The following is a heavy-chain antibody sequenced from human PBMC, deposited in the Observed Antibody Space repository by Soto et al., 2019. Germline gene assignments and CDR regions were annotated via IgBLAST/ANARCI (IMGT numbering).Heavy chain of an antibody. CDR2: ISYDGSNK. CDR3: ARARAIVVHAFDS. V-gene: IGHV3-30-3*01. D-gene: IGHD3-22*01. J-gene: IGHJ3*02. Sequence: QVQLVESGGGVVQPGRSLRLSCAASGFTFSSYAMHWVRQAPGKGLEWVAVISYDGSNKYYADSVKGRFTISRDNSKNTLYLQMNSLRAEDTAVYYCARARAIVVHAFDSWGQGTMVTVSS. CDR1: GFTFSSYA.